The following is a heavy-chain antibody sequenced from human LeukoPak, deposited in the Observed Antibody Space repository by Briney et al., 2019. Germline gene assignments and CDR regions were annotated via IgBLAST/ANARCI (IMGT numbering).Heavy chain of an antibody. Sequence: SETLSLTCSVSGGSIRSLGYSWGWIRQPPGKGLEWSARMYYTGTTYYNPSLKSRVTMSVDTSKNQFSLNLPSVTAADTAVFYCARSVSAYAGRGWFDPWGQGTLVTVSS. V-gene: IGHV4-39*07. CDR1: GGSIRSLGYS. J-gene: IGHJ5*02. CDR3: ARSVSAYAGRGWFDP. D-gene: IGHD5-12*01. CDR2: MYYTGTT.